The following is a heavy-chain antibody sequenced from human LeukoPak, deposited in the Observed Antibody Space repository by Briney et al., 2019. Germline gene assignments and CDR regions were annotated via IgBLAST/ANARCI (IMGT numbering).Heavy chain of an antibody. J-gene: IGHJ3*02. Sequence: GGSLRLSCAASGFTFSSYSMNWVRQAPGKGLEWVANIKQDGSEKYYVDSVKGRFTISRDNAKNSLYLQMNSLRAEDTAVYYCAREGILTGDAFDIWGQGTMVTVSS. CDR1: GFTFSSYS. V-gene: IGHV3-7*01. D-gene: IGHD3-9*01. CDR3: AREGILTGDAFDI. CDR2: IKQDGSEK.